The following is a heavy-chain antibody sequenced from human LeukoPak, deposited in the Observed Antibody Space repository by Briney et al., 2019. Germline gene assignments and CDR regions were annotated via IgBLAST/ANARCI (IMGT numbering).Heavy chain of an antibody. V-gene: IGHV3-23*01. CDR3: APDFWSGYAFDY. Sequence: GGSLRLSCAASGFTFSSYAMSWVRQAPGKGLEWVSAISGSGGSTYYADSVEGRFTISRDNSKNTLYLQMNSLRAEDTAVYYCAPDFWSGYAFDYWGQGTLVTVSS. J-gene: IGHJ4*02. CDR2: ISGSGGST. D-gene: IGHD3-3*01. CDR1: GFTFSSYA.